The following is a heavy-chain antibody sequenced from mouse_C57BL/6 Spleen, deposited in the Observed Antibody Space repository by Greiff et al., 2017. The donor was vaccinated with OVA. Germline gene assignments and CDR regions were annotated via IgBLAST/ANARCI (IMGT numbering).Heavy chain of an antibody. CDR1: GYTFTSYW. Sequence: QVQLQQPGAELVMPGASVQLSCKASGYTFTSYWMHWVKQRPGQGLEWIGEIDPSDSYTNYHTKMKGKSTLTVEKSSSTDYLQLSSLTAEDSAFYYCARGGSSYGYIDYWGQGTTLTVSS. CDR2: IDPSDSYT. J-gene: IGHJ2*01. D-gene: IGHD1-1*01. V-gene: IGHV1-69*01. CDR3: ARGGSSYGYIDY.